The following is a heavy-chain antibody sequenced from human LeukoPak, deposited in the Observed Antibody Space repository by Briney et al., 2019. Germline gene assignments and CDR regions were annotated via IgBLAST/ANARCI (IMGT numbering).Heavy chain of an antibody. Sequence: SETLSLTCTVSGGSISSYYWSWIRQPPGKGLEWIGYIYYSGSTNYNPPLKSRVTISVDTSKNQFSLKLSSVTAADTAVYYCARDPGRHPYYDFWSGYYETNWAFGGFDYWGQGTLVTVSS. CDR3: ARDPGRHPYYDFWSGYYETNWAFGGFDY. D-gene: IGHD3-3*01. J-gene: IGHJ4*02. V-gene: IGHV4-59*01. CDR2: IYYSGST. CDR1: GGSISSYY.